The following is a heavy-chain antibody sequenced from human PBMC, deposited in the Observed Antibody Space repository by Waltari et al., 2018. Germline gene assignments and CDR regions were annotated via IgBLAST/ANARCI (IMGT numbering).Heavy chain of an antibody. J-gene: IGHJ4*02. Sequence: QVQLQESGPGLVKPSETLSLTCAVSGYSISSGYYLVWIRPPPGKGLEWIGSIYHSGSTYYNPSLKSRVTISVDTSKNQFSLKLSSVTAADTAVYYCARHHLGNDFWSGPDYWGQGTLVTVSS. D-gene: IGHD3-3*01. V-gene: IGHV4-38-2*01. CDR1: GYSISSGYY. CDR2: IYHSGST. CDR3: ARHHLGNDFWSGPDY.